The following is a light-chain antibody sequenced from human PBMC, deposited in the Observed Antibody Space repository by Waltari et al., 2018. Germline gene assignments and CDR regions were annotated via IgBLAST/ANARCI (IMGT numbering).Light chain of an antibody. Sequence: QSALTQPASVSGSPGQSITISCTGTSSDVGGYNFVSWYQQHPGKVPKLIIFDVPNRPSGVSNRFSGSNSGNTASLTISGLQAEDEADYYCSSYTTISTYVFGTGTKVTVL. CDR1: SSDVGGYNF. J-gene: IGLJ1*01. V-gene: IGLV2-14*03. CDR3: SSYTTISTYV. CDR2: DVP.